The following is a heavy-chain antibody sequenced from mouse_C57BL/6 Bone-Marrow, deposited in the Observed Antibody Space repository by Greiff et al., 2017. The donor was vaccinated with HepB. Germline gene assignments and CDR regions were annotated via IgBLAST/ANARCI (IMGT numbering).Heavy chain of an antibody. CDR1: GFTFSDYY. D-gene: IGHD1-1*01. CDR3: ARHGYYYGSSYGYFDV. Sequence: DVKLVESGGGLVQPGGSLKLSCAASGFTFSDYYMYWVRQTPEKRLEWVAYISNGGGSTYYPDTVKGRFTISRDNAKNTLYLQMSRLKSENTAMYYCARHGYYYGSSYGYFDVWGTGTTVTVSS. J-gene: IGHJ1*03. V-gene: IGHV5-12*01. CDR2: ISNGGGST.